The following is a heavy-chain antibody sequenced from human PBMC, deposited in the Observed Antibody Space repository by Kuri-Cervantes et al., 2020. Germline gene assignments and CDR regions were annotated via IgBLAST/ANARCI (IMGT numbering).Heavy chain of an antibody. CDR2: IYYSGST. V-gene: IGHV4-61*01. J-gene: IGHJ4*02. CDR1: GGSVSSGSYY. Sequence: SETLSLTCTVSGGSVSSGSYYWSWIRQPPGKGLEWIGYIYYSGSTNYNPSLKSRVTISVDTSKNQFSLKLSSVTAADTAVYYCARGLLWSGEFPPGFDYWGQGTLVTVSS. CDR3: ARGLLWSGEFPPGFDY. D-gene: IGHD3-10*01.